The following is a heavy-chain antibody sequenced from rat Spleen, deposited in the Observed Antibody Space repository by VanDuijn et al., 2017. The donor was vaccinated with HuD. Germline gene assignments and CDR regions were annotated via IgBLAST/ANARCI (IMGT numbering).Heavy chain of an antibody. CDR2: IWGNGSP. J-gene: IGHJ2*01. Sequence: QVQLKESGPGLVQPSQTLSLTCTVSGFSLSNYGVIWVRQPPGKGLEWMGVIWGNGSPNYTSALKSRLSISRDTSKSQVYLKMNSLQTEDTATYYCARADIGAIYTDGIWGQGVMVTVSS. D-gene: IGHD1-2*01. CDR3: ARADIGAIYTDGI. V-gene: IGHV2-13*01. CDR1: GFSLSNYG.